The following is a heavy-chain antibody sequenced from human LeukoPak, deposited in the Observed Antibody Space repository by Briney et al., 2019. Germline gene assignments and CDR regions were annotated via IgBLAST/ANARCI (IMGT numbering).Heavy chain of an antibody. D-gene: IGHD2-15*01. Sequence: GASVTVSFTASGYTFTRYDINWVRQAPGQGLEWMGCMNPNSGNTIYSQKFQGRVTMTRNTSISTAYMELSSLRSEDTAVYYCARGVFQPVVAATEDYWGQGTLVTVSS. CDR1: GYTFTRYD. CDR2: MNPNSGNT. J-gene: IGHJ4*02. CDR3: ARGVFQPVVAATEDY. V-gene: IGHV1-8*01.